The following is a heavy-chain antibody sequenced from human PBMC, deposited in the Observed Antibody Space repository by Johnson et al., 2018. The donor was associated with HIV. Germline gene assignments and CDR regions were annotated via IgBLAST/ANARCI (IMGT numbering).Heavy chain of an antibody. Sequence: VQLVESGGGLVQPGRSLRLSCAASGFTFDDYAMHWVRQAPGKGLECVSGINWSSNNIAYADSVTGRFTFSRDNSKNTLYLQMNSLRAEDTAVYYCVRSNGRLAAFDIWGQGTMVTVSS. CDR3: VRSNGRLAAFDI. J-gene: IGHJ3*02. CDR1: GFTFDDYA. CDR2: INWSSNNI. D-gene: IGHD3-9*01. V-gene: IGHV3-9*01.